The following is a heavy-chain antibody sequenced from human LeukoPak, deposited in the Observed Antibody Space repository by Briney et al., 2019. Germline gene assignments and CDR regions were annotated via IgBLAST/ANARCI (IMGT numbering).Heavy chain of an antibody. CDR2: IKSRTGGETT. D-gene: IGHD3-10*01. CDR1: GFTFTNAW. J-gene: IGHJ4*02. V-gene: IGHV3-15*01. Sequence: GGSLRLSCVDSGFTFTNAWMSWVRQAPGKGLEWIGRIKSRTGGETTNYAEPVRGRFTISRDDSKSAVYLQMNSLKIEDTAVYYCTTDLGTYYHGSQRLIPIDYWGQGTLVTVSS. CDR3: TTDLGTYYHGSQRLIPIDY.